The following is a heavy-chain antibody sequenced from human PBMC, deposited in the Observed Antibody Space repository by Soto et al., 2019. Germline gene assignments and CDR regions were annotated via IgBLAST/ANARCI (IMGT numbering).Heavy chain of an antibody. V-gene: IGHV6-1*01. CDR2: TYYRSEWNT. D-gene: IGHD3-9*01. CDR3: ARGPIKNDAFDV. CDR1: GDSVSNDGTT. Sequence: PSQTLSLTCVISGDSVSNDGTTWNWIRQSPSRGLEWLGRTYYRSEWNTDYAVSVKSRITVTPDTSKNQFSLQLHSVTPEDTAVYYCARGPIKNDAFDVWGQGTMVTVSS. J-gene: IGHJ3*01.